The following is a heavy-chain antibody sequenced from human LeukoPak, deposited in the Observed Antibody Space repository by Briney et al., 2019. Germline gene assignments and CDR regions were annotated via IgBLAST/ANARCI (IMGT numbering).Heavy chain of an antibody. J-gene: IGHJ3*02. CDR3: ARPYCGGDCYNDFDI. CDR1: GGTFSSYA. V-gene: IGHV1-69*04. Sequence: SVKVSCKASGGTFSSYAISWVRQAPGQGLEWMGRIIPILGIANYAQKFQGRVTITADKSTSTAYMELSSLRSEDTAVYYCARPYCGGDCYNDFDIWGQGTMVTVSS. D-gene: IGHD2-21*02. CDR2: IIPILGIA.